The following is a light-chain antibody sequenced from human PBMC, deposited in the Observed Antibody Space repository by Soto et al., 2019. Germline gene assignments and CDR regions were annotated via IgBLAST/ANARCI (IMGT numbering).Light chain of an antibody. CDR2: KAS. V-gene: IGKV1-5*03. CDR3: QQANSFPLG. Sequence: DIQMTQSPSTLSGSVGDRVTITCRASQTISSWLAWYQQKPGKAPKLLIYKASTLKSGVPSRFSGSGSGTDFTLTISSLQPEDFATYYCQQANSFPLGFGGGTKVDIK. CDR1: QTISSW. J-gene: IGKJ4*01.